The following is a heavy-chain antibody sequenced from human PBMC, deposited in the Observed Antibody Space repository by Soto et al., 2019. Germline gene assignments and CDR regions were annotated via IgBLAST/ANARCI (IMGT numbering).Heavy chain of an antibody. CDR3: ASEGAEXYASRGSWHHWFDT. CDR1: GGSISSGEYY. J-gene: IGHJ5*02. Sequence: PSETLSLTCTVSGGSISSGEYYWSWIRQPPGKGLEWIGYIYYSGSTYYNPSLKSRVTISVDTSRNQFSLKLSSVTAADTAVYFCASEGAEXYASRGSWHHWFDTWGQGTLXTVSS. V-gene: IGHV4-30-4*01. CDR2: IYYSGST. D-gene: IGHD3-22*01.